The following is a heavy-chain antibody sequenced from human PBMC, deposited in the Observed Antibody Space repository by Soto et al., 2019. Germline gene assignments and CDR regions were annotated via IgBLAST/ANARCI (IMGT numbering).Heavy chain of an antibody. V-gene: IGHV3-23*01. CDR1: GFSFDSHA. CDR2: ISSRGATV. CDR3: ARDQGLIAVHYYYFDS. Sequence: AGSLRLSCVASGFSFDSHAISWVRQAPGKGLEWVSSISSRGATVFYADSVKGRFTISRDNSDNSVYLQMNSLRAEDTAVYFCARDQGLIAVHYYYFDSWGQGTLVTVSS. D-gene: IGHD3-10*01. J-gene: IGHJ4*02.